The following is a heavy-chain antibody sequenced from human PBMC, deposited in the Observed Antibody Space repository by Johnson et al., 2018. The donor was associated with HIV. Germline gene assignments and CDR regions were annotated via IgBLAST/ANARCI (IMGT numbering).Heavy chain of an antibody. CDR3: AKDRKLRRGNGGWVENAFDI. CDR1: GFTFSSYA. J-gene: IGHJ3*02. V-gene: IGHV3-30*04. D-gene: IGHD1-26*01. CDR2: IWYDGSDK. Sequence: QVQLVESGGGVVQPGRSLRLSCAASGFTFSSYAMHWVRQAPGKGLAWVALIWYDGSDKYYADSVTGRFTISRDNSKSTLYLQMNSLRAEDTALYYCAKDRKLRRGNGGWVENAFDIWGQ.